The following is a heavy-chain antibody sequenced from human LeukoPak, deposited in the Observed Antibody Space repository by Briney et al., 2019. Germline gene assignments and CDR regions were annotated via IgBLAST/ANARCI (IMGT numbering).Heavy chain of an antibody. Sequence: ASVKVSCKASGYTFTSYGISWVRQAPGQGLEWMGRINPNSGGTNYAQKFQGRVTMTRDTSISTAYMELSRLRSDDTAVYYCARPRVEWLLGMDVWGKGTTVTVSS. CDR3: ARPRVEWLLGMDV. D-gene: IGHD3-3*01. V-gene: IGHV1-2*06. CDR2: INPNSGGT. CDR1: GYTFTSYG. J-gene: IGHJ6*04.